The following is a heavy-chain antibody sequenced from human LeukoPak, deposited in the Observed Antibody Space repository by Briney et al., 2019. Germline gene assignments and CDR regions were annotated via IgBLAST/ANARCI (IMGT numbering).Heavy chain of an antibody. D-gene: IGHD1-1*01. CDR2: INHSGST. CDR1: GGSFSGYY. J-gene: IGHJ5*02. CDR3: ARKRPSYHQNNWFDP. V-gene: IGHV4-34*01. Sequence: SETLSLTCAVYGGSFSGYYWSWIRQPPGKGLEWIGEINHSGSTNYNPSLKSRVTISVDTSKNQFSLKLSSVTAADTAVYYWARKRPSYHQNNWFDPWGQGTLVTVSS.